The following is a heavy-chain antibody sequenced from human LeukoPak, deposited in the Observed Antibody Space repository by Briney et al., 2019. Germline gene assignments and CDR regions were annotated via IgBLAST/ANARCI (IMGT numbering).Heavy chain of an antibody. CDR1: GFIFRSYA. J-gene: IGHJ5*02. V-gene: IGHV3-30*04. D-gene: IGHD6-19*01. CDR3: AKDVGSGWSHNWFDP. CDR2: ISYDGSNK. Sequence: GGSLRLSCAASGFIFRSYAMHWVRQAPGKGLEWVAVISYDGSNKYYADSVKGRFTISRDNSKNTLYLQMNSLRAEDTAVYYCAKDVGSGWSHNWFDPWGQGTLVTVSS.